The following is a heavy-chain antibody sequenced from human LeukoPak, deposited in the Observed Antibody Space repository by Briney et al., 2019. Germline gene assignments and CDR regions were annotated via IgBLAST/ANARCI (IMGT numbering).Heavy chain of an antibody. J-gene: IGHJ4*02. CDR2: IYYSGST. V-gene: IGHV4-59*08. CDR1: GGSISSYY. CDR3: ARQVSRGTTMVRGGRGFDY. Sequence: PSETLSLTCTVSGGSISSYYWSWIRQPPGKGLEWIGYIYYSGSTNYNPSLKSRVTISVDTSKNQFSLKLSSVTAADTAVYYCARQVSRGTTMVRGGRGFDYWGQGTLVTVSS. D-gene: IGHD3-10*01.